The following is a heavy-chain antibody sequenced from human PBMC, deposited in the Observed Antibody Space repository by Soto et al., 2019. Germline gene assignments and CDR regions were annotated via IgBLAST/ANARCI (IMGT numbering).Heavy chain of an antibody. V-gene: IGHV1-8*01. J-gene: IGHJ4*02. D-gene: IGHD3-9*01. Sequence: QVQLVQSGAEVKKPGASVKVSCKASGYTFTSYDINWVRQATGQGLEWMGWMNPNSGNTGYAQKFQGRVTMTRNTAMSTAYMELSSLRSADTAVYYCATEGVYDILTGIWGKGTLVTVAS. CDR3: ATEGVYDILTGI. CDR2: MNPNSGNT. CDR1: GYTFTSYD.